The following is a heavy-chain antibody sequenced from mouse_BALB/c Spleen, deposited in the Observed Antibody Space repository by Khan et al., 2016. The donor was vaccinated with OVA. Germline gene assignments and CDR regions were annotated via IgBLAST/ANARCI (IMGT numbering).Heavy chain of an antibody. Sequence: QVQLKQSGPELVKPGASVKMSCTASGYTFTYYVITWVKQRTGQGLEWIGEIYPGSDNAYYNERFKGKATLTADTSSNPTHMQLSRLTSEDSAVYCCARGDGYYVYFDYWGQGTTLTVSS. V-gene: IGHV1-77*01. J-gene: IGHJ2*01. CDR1: GYTFTYYV. CDR3: ARGDGYYVYFDY. D-gene: IGHD2-3*01. CDR2: IYPGSDNA.